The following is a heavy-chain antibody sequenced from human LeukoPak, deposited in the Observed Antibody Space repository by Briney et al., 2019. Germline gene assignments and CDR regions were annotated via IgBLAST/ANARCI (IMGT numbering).Heavy chain of an antibody. V-gene: IGHV4-34*01. CDR1: GGSFSGYY. CDR2: INHSGST. Sequence: SETLSLTCAVYGGSFSGYYWSWIRQPPGKGLEWIGEINHSGSTNYNPSLKSRVTTSVDTSKNQFSLKLSSVTAADTAVYYCARGRSGSYVDYWDQGTLVTVSS. D-gene: IGHD1-26*01. J-gene: IGHJ4*02. CDR3: ARGRSGSYVDY.